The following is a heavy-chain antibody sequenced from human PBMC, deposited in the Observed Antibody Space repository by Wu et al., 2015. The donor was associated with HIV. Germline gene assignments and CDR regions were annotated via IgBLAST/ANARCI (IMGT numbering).Heavy chain of an antibody. V-gene: IGHV1-18*01. Sequence: QVQLVQSGAEVKKPGASVKVSCKASGYTFTSYGISWVRQAPGQGLEWMGWISAYNGNTNYAQKLQGRVTMTTDTSTSTAYMELRSLRSDDTAVYYCARGGVWQYPRGWELLGLSQFDYWGQGTLVTVSS. J-gene: IGHJ4*02. D-gene: IGHD1-26*01. CDR2: ISAYNGNT. CDR3: ARGGVWQYPRGWELLGLSQFDY. CDR1: GYTFTSYG.